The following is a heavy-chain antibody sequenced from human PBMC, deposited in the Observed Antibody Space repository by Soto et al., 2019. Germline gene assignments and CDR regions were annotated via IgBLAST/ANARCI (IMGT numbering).Heavy chain of an antibody. D-gene: IGHD3-16*01. CDR3: AGGPTYYYYYGMDV. CDR2: IDPSDSYT. Sequence: RGESLKISCKGSGYSFTSYWISWVRQMPGKGLEWMGRIDPSDSYTNYSPSFQGHVTISADKSISTAYLQWSSLKASDTAMYYCAGGPTYYYYYGMDVWGQGTTVTVSS. J-gene: IGHJ6*02. V-gene: IGHV5-10-1*01. CDR1: GYSFTSYW.